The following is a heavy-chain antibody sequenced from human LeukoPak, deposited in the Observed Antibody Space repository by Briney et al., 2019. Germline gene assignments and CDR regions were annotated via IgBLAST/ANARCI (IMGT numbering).Heavy chain of an antibody. J-gene: IGHJ4*02. D-gene: IGHD5-18*01. CDR3: ARHGVSRYTAMVTEAPFDY. V-gene: IGHV4-39*01. CDR1: GGSLSSNSYY. Sequence: PSETLSLTCTVSGGSLSSNSYYWGWIRQPPGKGLEWIGSIYYSGSTYYNPSLKSRVTISVDTSKNQFSLKLSSVTAADTAVYYCARHGVSRYTAMVTEAPFDYWGQGTLVTVSS. CDR2: IYYSGST.